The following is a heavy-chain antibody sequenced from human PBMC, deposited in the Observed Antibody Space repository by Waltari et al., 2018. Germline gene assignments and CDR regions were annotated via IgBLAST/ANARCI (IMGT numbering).Heavy chain of an antibody. CDR2: INSNTGGA. Sequence: QIHIMQSGAEVKKPGASVKVSCQASGYTFTAYYIPWARQAPGQGLEWMGWINSNTGGADCAQSFQGRVTVTRDTSISTVYMELSGLTSDDTAVYYCAREALGGTKALDMWGQGTMVTVSS. V-gene: IGHV1-2*02. CDR1: GYTFTAYY. CDR3: AREALGGTKALDM. D-gene: IGHD1-7*01. J-gene: IGHJ3*02.